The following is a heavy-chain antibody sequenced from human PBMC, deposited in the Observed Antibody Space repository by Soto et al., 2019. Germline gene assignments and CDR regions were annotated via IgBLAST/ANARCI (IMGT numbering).Heavy chain of an antibody. CDR1: GASISRSDYY. CDR3: ARPGQYSSGWTGPWEYFQH. V-gene: IGHV4-39*01. Sequence: QLQLQESGPGLVKPSEILSLTCTVSGASISRSDYYWGWIRQPPGKGLEWIGSISYSGDTYNNPSLKSRVTISVDTSRNQFSLKLNSVTAADTGVYYCARPGQYSSGWTGPWEYFQHWGQGTLVIVSS. D-gene: IGHD6-19*01. J-gene: IGHJ1*01. CDR2: ISYSGDT.